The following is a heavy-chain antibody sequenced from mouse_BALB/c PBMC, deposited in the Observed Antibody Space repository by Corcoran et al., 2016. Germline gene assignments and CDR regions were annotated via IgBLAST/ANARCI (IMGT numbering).Heavy chain of an antibody. J-gene: IGHJ1*01. Sequence: QVQLQQSGPELVKPGASGKISCKASGYSFTSYYIHWVKQRPGQGLEWIGWIFPGSGNTKYSEKFKGKATLTADTSSSTAYMQLSSLTSEDSAVYFCARWAYWYFDVWGAGTTVTVSS. CDR2: IFPGSGNT. CDR1: GYSFTSYY. CDR3: ARWAYWYFDV. V-gene: IGHV1-66*01.